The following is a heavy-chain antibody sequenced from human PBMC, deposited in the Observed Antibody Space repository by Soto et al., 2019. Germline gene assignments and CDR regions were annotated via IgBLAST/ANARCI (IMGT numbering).Heavy chain of an antibody. Sequence: EVQLVESGGGWVRRGGPLGPSFAVPGSSFRAAWWPGIRQAPGKGLERVAIMNEDGSERYYVDSVKGRFTISRDNAKNALFLQMNSLRVEDTAVYFCARDRAYSRFDYWGQGSLVTVSS. D-gene: IGHD4-4*01. CDR1: GSSFRAAW. CDR2: MNEDGSER. CDR3: ARDRAYSRFDY. V-gene: IGHV3-7*03. J-gene: IGHJ4*02.